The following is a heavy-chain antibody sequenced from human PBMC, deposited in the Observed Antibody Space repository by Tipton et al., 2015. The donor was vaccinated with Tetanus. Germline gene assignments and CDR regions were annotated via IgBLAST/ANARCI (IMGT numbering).Heavy chain of an antibody. J-gene: IGHJ4*02. CDR2: IWYDGTNK. D-gene: IGHD1-26*01. V-gene: IGHV3-33*08. Sequence: SLRLSCAASGFTFSTYWMSWVRQAPGKGLEWVAIIWYDGTNKYYADSVKGRFTISRDNSKNTVYLEMNSLRAEDTAVYYCARDGRSGHFDYWGQGTLLTVSS. CDR3: ARDGRSGHFDY. CDR1: GFTFSTYW.